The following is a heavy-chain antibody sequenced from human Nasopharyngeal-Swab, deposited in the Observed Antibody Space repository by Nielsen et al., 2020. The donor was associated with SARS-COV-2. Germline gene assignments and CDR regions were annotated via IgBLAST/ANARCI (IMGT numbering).Heavy chain of an antibody. CDR3: ARDLYCSSTSCYMFGMDV. CDR1: GYTFTSYD. Sequence: ASVKVSCKASGYTFTSYDINWVRQDTGQGLEWMGWMNPNSGNTGYAQKFQGRVTMTRNTSISTAYMELSSLRSEDTAVYYCARDLYCSSTSCYMFGMDVWGQGTTVTVSS. J-gene: IGHJ6*02. D-gene: IGHD2-2*02. V-gene: IGHV1-8*01. CDR2: MNPNSGNT.